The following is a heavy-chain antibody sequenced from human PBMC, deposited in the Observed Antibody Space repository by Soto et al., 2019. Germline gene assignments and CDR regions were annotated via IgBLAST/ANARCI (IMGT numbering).Heavy chain of an antibody. D-gene: IGHD1-26*01. CDR3: ARDRRPRSDYYYAMEV. Sequence: SETLSLTCTVSGGSISSYYWSWIRQPPGKGLEWIGYIYYSGSTYYNPSLKSRVTISVGTSKNQFSLKLSSLTAADTAVYYCARDRRPRSDYYYAMEVGGEGTRVTASS. CDR2: IYYSGST. CDR1: GGSISSYY. V-gene: IGHV4-59*12. J-gene: IGHJ6*04.